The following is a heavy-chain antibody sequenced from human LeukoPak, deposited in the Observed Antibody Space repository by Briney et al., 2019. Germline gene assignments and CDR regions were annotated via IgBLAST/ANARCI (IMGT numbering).Heavy chain of an antibody. D-gene: IGHD6-19*01. Sequence: PGGSLRLSCAAPGFTFSNSAMSWVRQAPGKGLEWVSTLSGSGITTYYADSVKGRFTISGDNSKNTLYLQMNSLRAEDTAVYYCAKGIYSSGWSYFDYWGHGTLVTVSS. CDR2: LSGSGITT. CDR1: GFTFSNSA. V-gene: IGHV3-23*01. J-gene: IGHJ4*01. CDR3: AKGIYSSGWSYFDY.